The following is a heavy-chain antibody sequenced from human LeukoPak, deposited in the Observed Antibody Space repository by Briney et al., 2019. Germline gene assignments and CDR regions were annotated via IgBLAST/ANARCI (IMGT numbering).Heavy chain of an antibody. J-gene: IGHJ4*02. CDR2: IWYGGSNK. V-gene: IGHV3-33*01. CDR1: GFTFSSYG. D-gene: IGHD6-6*01. CDR3: ARPMWNRQLVGPIDY. Sequence: GGSLRLSCAASGFTFSSYGMHWVRQAPGKGLEWVAVIWYGGSNKYYADSVKGRFTISRDNSKNTLYLQMNSLRAEDTAVYYCARPMWNRQLVGPIDYWGQGTLVTVSS.